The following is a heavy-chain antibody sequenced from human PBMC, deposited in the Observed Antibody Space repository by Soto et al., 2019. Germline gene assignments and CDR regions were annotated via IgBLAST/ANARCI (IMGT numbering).Heavy chain of an antibody. Sequence: GGSLRLSCAASGFTFSSYAMHWVRQAPGKGLEWVAVISYDGSNKYYADSVKGRFTISRDNSKNTLYLQMNSLRAEDTAVYYCARVIDWGQGTLVTVSS. CDR1: GFTFSSYA. J-gene: IGHJ4*02. V-gene: IGHV3-30-3*01. CDR3: ARVID. CDR2: ISYDGSNK.